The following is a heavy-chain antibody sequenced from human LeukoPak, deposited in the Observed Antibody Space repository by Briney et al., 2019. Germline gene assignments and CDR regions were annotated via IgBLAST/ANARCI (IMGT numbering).Heavy chain of an antibody. V-gene: IGHV1-2*04. CDR3: ARVWGPGKLAYGSGTPKEGWFDP. J-gene: IGHJ5*02. CDR1: GYTFTGYY. CDR2: INPNSGGT. D-gene: IGHD3-10*01. Sequence: GASVKVSCKASGYTFTGYYMHWVRQAPGQGLEWMGWINPNSGGTNYAQKFQGWVTMTRDTSISTAYMELSRLRSDDTAVYYCARVWGPGKLAYGSGTPKEGWFDPWGQGTLVTVSS.